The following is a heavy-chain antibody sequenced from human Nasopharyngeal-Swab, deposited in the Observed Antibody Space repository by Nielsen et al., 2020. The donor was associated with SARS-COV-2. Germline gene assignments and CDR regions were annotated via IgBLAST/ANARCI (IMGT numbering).Heavy chain of an antibody. D-gene: IGHD3-22*01. J-gene: IGHJ4*02. CDR2: ISGSGGST. CDR1: GFTFGDYA. V-gene: IGHV3-23*01. CDR3: AKDYYDSSGYYYV. Sequence: GESLKISCTASGFTFGDYAMSWVRQAPGKGLEWVSAISGSGGSTYYADSVKGRFTISRDNSKNTLYLQMNSLRAEDTAVYYCAKDYYDSSGYYYVWGQGTLVTVSS.